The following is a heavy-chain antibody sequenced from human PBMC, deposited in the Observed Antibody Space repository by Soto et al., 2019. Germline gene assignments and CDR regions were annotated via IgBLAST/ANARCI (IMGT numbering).Heavy chain of an antibody. V-gene: IGHV3-23*01. CDR1: GFTFSSYS. CDR3: AKKVNSGSGSQYFDY. Sequence: GGSLRLSCVASGFTFSSYSMSWVRQAPGKGLEWVSGFRAGGDDGTAYYADSVKGRFTISRDNSKNTLFLQMNSLRAEDTAIYYCAKKVNSGSGSQYFDYFGQGTLVTVSS. CDR2: FRAGGDDGTA. J-gene: IGHJ4*02. D-gene: IGHD3-10*01.